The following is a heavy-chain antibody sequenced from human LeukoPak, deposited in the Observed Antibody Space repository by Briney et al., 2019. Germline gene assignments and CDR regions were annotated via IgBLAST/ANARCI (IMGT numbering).Heavy chain of an antibody. D-gene: IGHD4-17*01. CDR1: GFTFSSYS. V-gene: IGHV3-48*04. CDR3: ARDHGDYVVDY. CDR2: ISSSSSTI. Sequence: GGSLRLSCAASGFTFSSYSMNWVRQAPGKGLEWVSYISSSSSTIYYGDSVKGRFTISRDNAKNSLYLQMNSLRAEDTAVYYCARDHGDYVVDYWGQGTLVTVSS. J-gene: IGHJ4*02.